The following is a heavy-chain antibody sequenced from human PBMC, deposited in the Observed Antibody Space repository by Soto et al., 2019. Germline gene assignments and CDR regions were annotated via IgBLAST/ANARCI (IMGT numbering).Heavy chain of an antibody. CDR2: IKSKTDGGTT. Sequence: GGSLRLSCAASGFTFSNAWMSWVRQAPGKGLEWVGRIKSKTDGGTTDYAAPVKGRFTISRDDSKNTLYLQMNSLKTEDTAVYYCTTDPIHLGDPYGDYWGQGTLVTVSS. D-gene: IGHD3-16*01. CDR1: GFTFSNAW. V-gene: IGHV3-15*01. CDR3: TTDPIHLGDPYGDY. J-gene: IGHJ4*02.